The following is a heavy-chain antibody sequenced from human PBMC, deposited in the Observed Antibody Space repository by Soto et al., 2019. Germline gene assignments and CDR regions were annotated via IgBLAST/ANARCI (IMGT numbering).Heavy chain of an antibody. CDR1: GFSLNTNGVS. Sequence: QITLKESGPTLVKPTQTLTLSCTFSGFSLNTNGVSVGWIRQPPGKALEWLTLVYWDDDKRYSPSLNTRHTITKDTSKNQVVLTMTNMDPVDTATYYCVQGVPPDYWGQGSLVTVSS. CDR3: VQGVPPDY. CDR2: VYWDDDK. V-gene: IGHV2-5*02. J-gene: IGHJ4*02.